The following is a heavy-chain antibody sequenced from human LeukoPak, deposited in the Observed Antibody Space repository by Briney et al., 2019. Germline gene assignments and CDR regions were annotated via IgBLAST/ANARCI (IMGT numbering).Heavy chain of an antibody. CDR2: ISSSSSYI. Sequence: GGSLRLSCAASGFTFSSYSMNWVRQAPGKGLEWVSSISSSSSYIYYADSVKGRFTISRDNAKNSQYLQMNSLRAEDTAVYYCARLYSSSWYFDSWGQGTLVTVSS. V-gene: IGHV3-21*01. D-gene: IGHD6-13*01. CDR1: GFTFSSYS. CDR3: ARLYSSSWYFDS. J-gene: IGHJ4*02.